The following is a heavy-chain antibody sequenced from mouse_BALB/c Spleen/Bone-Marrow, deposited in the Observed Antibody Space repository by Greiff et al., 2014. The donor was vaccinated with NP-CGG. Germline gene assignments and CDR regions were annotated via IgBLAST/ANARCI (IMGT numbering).Heavy chain of an antibody. CDR3: ARNGNHGAWFAY. CDR1: GFNIKDTY. CDR2: IDPANGNT. D-gene: IGHD2-1*01. Sequence: EVQLQQSGAELVKPGASVKLSCTASGFNIKDTYMHWVKQRTEQGLEWIGRIDPANGNTKYDPKFQGKATITADTSSNTAYLQLSSLTSEDTAVYYCARNGNHGAWFAYWGQGTLVTVSA. V-gene: IGHV14-3*02. J-gene: IGHJ3*01.